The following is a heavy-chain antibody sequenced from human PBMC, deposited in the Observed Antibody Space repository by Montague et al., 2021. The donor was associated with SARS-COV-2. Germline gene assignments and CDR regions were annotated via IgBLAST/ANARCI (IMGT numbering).Heavy chain of an antibody. J-gene: IGHJ4*02. CDR1: GFSLSTSGMC. D-gene: IGHD4-23*01. Sequence: PALVKPTQTLTLTCTFSGFSLSTSGMCVSWIRQPPGKALEWLARIDWDDDKYYSTFLKTRLTISKDTSKNQVVLTMTNMDPVDTATYYCARVYYGGNSAFDYWGQGTLVTVSS. CDR3: ARVYYGGNSAFDY. CDR2: IDWDDDK. V-gene: IGHV2-70*11.